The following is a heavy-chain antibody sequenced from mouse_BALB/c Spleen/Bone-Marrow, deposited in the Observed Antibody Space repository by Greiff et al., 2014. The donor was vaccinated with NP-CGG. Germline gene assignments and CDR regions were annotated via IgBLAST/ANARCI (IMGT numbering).Heavy chain of an antibody. Sequence: EVQLQQSGGDLVKPGGSLKLSCAASGFTFSNYGMSWVRQTPDKRLEWVATISSGGSYTYYPDSVKGRFTISRDNAKNTLYLRMSSLKSEDTAMYYCARRDGGPMDYWGQGTSVTVSS. D-gene: IGHD2-3*01. CDR1: GFTFSNYG. CDR3: ARRDGGPMDY. J-gene: IGHJ4*01. CDR2: ISSGGSYT. V-gene: IGHV5-6*01.